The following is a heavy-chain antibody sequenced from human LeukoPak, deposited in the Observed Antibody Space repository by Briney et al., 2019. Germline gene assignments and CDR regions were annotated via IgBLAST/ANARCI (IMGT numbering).Heavy chain of an antibody. CDR3: ARGTLITGYYYYYYMDV. J-gene: IGHJ6*03. D-gene: IGHD2-8*01. Sequence: SETLSLTCTVSGGSISSYYWSWIRQPPGKGLEWIGYIYYSGSTNYNPSLKSRVTISVDTSKNQFSLKLSSVTAADTAVYLCARGTLITGYYYYYYMDVWGKGTTVTVSS. CDR1: GGSISSYY. V-gene: IGHV4-59*13. CDR2: IYYSGST.